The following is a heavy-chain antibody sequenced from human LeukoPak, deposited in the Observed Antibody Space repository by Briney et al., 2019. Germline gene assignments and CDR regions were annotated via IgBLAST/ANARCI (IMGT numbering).Heavy chain of an antibody. D-gene: IGHD6-19*01. CDR3: ARGAVAVTDAFDI. J-gene: IGHJ3*02. Sequence: ASVKVSCKASGYTFTGYDINWVRQATGQGLEWMGWMNPNSGNTGYAQKFQGRVTMTRNTSISTAYMELSSLRSEDTAVYYCARGAVAVTDAFDIWGQGTMVTVSS. V-gene: IGHV1-8*01. CDR2: MNPNSGNT. CDR1: GYTFTGYD.